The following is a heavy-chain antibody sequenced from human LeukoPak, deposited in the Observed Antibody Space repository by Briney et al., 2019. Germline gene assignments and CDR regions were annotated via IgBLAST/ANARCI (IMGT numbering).Heavy chain of an antibody. D-gene: IGHD6-13*01. CDR3: ARGPPERSSSDY. CDR1: GYSCTNYD. J-gene: IGHJ4*02. Sequence: ASVNVSCKASGYSCTNYDINWVRQASGQGLEWMGWVSPDSSKTGYAQQFQGRVIMSVNTSISTVYMDLSSLTSEDTSVYYCARGPPERSSSDYWGQGTLVTVSS. CDR2: VSPDSSKT. V-gene: IGHV1-8*01.